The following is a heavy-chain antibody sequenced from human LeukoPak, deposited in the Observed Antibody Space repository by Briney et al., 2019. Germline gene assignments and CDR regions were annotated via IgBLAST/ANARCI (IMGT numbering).Heavy chain of an antibody. V-gene: IGHV3-23*01. CDR3: AKGDNDILTGYYNSFDY. D-gene: IGHD3-9*01. CDR1: GFTFSNYA. CDR2: ISASGIST. J-gene: IGHJ4*02. Sequence: HGGSLRLSCAASGFTFSNYAMNWVRQAPGKGLEWVSSISASGISTYYSDSVKGRFTISRDNSKNTLYLQMNSLRAEDTAVYYCAKGDNDILTGYYNSFDYWGQGTLVTVSS.